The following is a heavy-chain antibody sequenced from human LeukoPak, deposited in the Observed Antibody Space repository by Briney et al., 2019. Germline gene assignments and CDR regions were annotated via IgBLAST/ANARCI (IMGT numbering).Heavy chain of an antibody. Sequence: SETLSLTCTASGGFISSSSYYWGWIRQPPGKGLEWIGSIYYSGSTYYNPSLKSRVIISVDTSKNQFSLNLSSVTAADTAVCYCARHPLGYGSFDYWGQGTLVTVSS. CDR3: ARHPLGYGSFDY. J-gene: IGHJ4*02. CDR1: GGFISSSSYY. CDR2: IYYSGST. D-gene: IGHD5-12*01. V-gene: IGHV4-39*01.